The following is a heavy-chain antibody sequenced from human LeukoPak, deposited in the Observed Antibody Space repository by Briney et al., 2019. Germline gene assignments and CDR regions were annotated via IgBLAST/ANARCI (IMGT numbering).Heavy chain of an antibody. CDR3: ANWRDIWSVYGFDS. D-gene: IGHD3-3*01. CDR2: ISGSGGAT. J-gene: IGHJ4*02. Sequence: PGESLRLSCVASGFVFSNYAMTWVRQAPGKGLEWVSSISGSGGATYYADSVKGRFIISRDNSKNSVFLQMNSLRAEDTAIYYWANWRDIWSVYGFDSWGQGTLVTVSS. V-gene: IGHV3-23*01. CDR1: GFVFSNYA.